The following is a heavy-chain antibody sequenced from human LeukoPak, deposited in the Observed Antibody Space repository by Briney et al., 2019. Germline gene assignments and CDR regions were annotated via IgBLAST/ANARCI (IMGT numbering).Heavy chain of an antibody. CDR3: AKRATPFDY. Sequence: GGSLRLSCATSGFTFSNYARSWVRQAPGKGLEWVSAISGSGGTTYYTDSVKGRFTISRDNSNSTLYLQRNGLTADDAAVYYCAKRATPFDYWGPGTLVTVSS. CDR2: ISGSGGTT. J-gene: IGHJ4*02. V-gene: IGHV3-23*01. CDR1: GFTFSNYA. D-gene: IGHD5-12*01.